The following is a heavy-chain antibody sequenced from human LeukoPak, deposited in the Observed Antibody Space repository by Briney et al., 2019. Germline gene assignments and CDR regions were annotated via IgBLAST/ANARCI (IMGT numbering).Heavy chain of an antibody. D-gene: IGHD1-7*01. Sequence: PSETLSLTCAVYGGSFSGYYWSWIRQPPGKGLEWIGEINHSGRNNYNPSLKSRVTIAVDTSKNQFSLKLSTVTAADTAAYYCARATGTKVPPAHWGQGTPVTVSA. CDR2: INHSGRN. J-gene: IGHJ4*02. V-gene: IGHV4-34*01. CDR1: GGSFSGYY. CDR3: ARATGTKVPPAH.